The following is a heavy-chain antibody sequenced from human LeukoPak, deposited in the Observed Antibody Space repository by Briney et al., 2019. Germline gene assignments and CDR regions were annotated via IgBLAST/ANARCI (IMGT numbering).Heavy chain of an antibody. Sequence: PGGSLRLSCAASGFTFSGSAILWVPQSSGIGWVWGVKIDKKVKGWATATAYAASEKGRFTISRDDSNNTAYLQMKRLKTEDTALYYCTRYSGTYNWFDPWGQGTLVTVSS. D-gene: IGHD1-26*01. CDR1: GFTFSGSA. CDR2: IDKKVKGWATAT. CDR3: TRYSGTYNWFDP. V-gene: IGHV3-73*01. J-gene: IGHJ5*02.